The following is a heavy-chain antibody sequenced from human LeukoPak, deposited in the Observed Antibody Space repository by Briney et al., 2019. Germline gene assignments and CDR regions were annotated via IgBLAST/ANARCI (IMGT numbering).Heavy chain of an antibody. J-gene: IGHJ4*02. D-gene: IGHD4-23*01. Sequence: GRSLRLSCAASGFTFSNYGMHWVRQAPGQGLEWVSIISYDGSNQYYADSVRGRFTISRDNSKNTLYLQMNSLRAEDTAVYYCAKDPVGRRWFLDQWGQGTLVTVSS. CDR1: GFTFSNYG. CDR2: ISYDGSNQ. V-gene: IGHV3-30*18. CDR3: AKDPVGRRWFLDQ.